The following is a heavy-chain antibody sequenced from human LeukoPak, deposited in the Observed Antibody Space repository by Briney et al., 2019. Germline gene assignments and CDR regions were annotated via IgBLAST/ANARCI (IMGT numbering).Heavy chain of an antibody. CDR2: IRSKAYGGTT. CDR3: NRVHYFDPWDS. Sequence: GGSLRLSCIGSGFTFGDYAMIWVRQAPGKGLEWVGFIRSKAYGGTTEYAASVKGRVIISRDDSKSIAYLQMDSLKTEDTAVYYCNRVHYFDPWDSWGQGTLVTVSS. J-gene: IGHJ4*02. V-gene: IGHV3-49*04. D-gene: IGHD2/OR15-2a*01. CDR1: GFTFGDYA.